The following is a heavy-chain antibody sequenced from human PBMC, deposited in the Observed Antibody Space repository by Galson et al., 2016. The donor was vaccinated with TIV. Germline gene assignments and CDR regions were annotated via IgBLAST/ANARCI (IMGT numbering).Heavy chain of an antibody. CDR1: GYTITSYA. Sequence: SVKVSCKASGYTITSYAMHWVRQAPGQRFEWMGWINAGTGDTKFSQKFQGRVTLTRDTSASTVYMGLSSLTSEDTAVYYCATEARYVQWSNGEFYFGLDVWGQGTTVIVSS. CDR3: ATEARYVQWSNGEFYFGLDV. J-gene: IGHJ6*02. V-gene: IGHV1-3*01. CDR2: INAGTGDT. D-gene: IGHD3-10*01.